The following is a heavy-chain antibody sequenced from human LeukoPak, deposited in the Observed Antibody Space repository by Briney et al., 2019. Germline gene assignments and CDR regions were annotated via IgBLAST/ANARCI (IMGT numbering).Heavy chain of an antibody. Sequence: GGSLRLSCAASGFTFSSYGMHWVRQAPGKGLEWVAVIWYDGSNQYYADSVRGRFTISRDNSKNTLYLQMNSLRAEDTAVYYCAKNSDIVVVPAANWGQGTLVTVSS. V-gene: IGHV3-33*06. J-gene: IGHJ4*02. D-gene: IGHD2-2*01. CDR1: GFTFSSYG. CDR3: AKNSDIVVVPAAN. CDR2: IWYDGSNQ.